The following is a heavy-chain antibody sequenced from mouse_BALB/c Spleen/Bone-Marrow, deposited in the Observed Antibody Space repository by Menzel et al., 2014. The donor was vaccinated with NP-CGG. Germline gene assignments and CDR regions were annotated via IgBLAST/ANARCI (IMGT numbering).Heavy chain of an antibody. CDR3: AKGGNYRYDFDY. J-gene: IGHJ2*01. CDR1: GYTFTSYV. V-gene: IGHV1-14*01. Sequence: VQLQQSGPELVKPGASVKMSCKASGYTFTSYVMHWVKQTPGQGLEWIGYINPYNDGTKYNEKFKGMATPTSDRSSSTAYMELSSLTSEDSAVYYCAKGGNYRYDFDYWGQGTTLTVSS. CDR2: INPYNDGT. D-gene: IGHD2-14*01.